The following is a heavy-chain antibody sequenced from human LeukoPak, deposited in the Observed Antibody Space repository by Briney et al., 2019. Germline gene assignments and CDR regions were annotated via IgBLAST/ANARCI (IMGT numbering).Heavy chain of an antibody. CDR1: EFTFSSYA. Sequence: PGGSLRLSCAAPEFTFSSYAMNWVRQAPGKGLEWVSTITGSGANTYYADSVKGRFTISRDNSKNTLYLQMNSLRAEDTAVYYCAKAPYSSGWYAFDIWGQGTMVTVSS. CDR2: ITGSGANT. J-gene: IGHJ3*02. D-gene: IGHD6-19*01. V-gene: IGHV3-23*01. CDR3: AKAPYSSGWYAFDI.